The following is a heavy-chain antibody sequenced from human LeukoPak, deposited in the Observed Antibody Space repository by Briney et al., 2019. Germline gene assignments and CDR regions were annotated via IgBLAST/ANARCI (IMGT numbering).Heavy chain of an antibody. Sequence: GGSLRLSCAASGFSFSTYWMSWVRQAPGKGLEWLADIKQDGSQKYYVDSVKDRFTISRDNAKNSLYLQLDSLRADDTAVYYRARDHDSNWYPYHDYWGQGTPVTVSS. CDR3: ARDHDSNWYPYHDY. D-gene: IGHD6-13*01. CDR2: IKQDGSQK. CDR1: GFSFSTYW. J-gene: IGHJ4*02. V-gene: IGHV3-7*03.